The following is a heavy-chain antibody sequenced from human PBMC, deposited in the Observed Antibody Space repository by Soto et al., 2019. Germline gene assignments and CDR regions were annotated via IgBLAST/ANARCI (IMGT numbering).Heavy chain of an antibody. Sequence: QVQLVQSGAEVKKPGASVKVYCKTSGYTFSSNGVSWVRQAPGQGLEWMGWISTFNGNAHFAQKFRGRVTMTTDTSTNTAYMELRSLSSDDTAVFYCARLHGYSSGWYDYWGQGTLVTVSS. V-gene: IGHV1-18*04. D-gene: IGHD6-19*01. CDR3: ARLHGYSSGWYDY. CDR2: ISTFNGNA. J-gene: IGHJ4*02. CDR1: GYTFSSNG.